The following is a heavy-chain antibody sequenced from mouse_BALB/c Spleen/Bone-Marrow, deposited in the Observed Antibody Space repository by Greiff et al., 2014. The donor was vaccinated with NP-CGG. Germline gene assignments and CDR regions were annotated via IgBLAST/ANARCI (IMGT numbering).Heavy chain of an antibody. CDR1: GYAFTNYL. D-gene: IGHD4-1*01. CDR3: ARELGRWYFDV. V-gene: IGHV1-54*01. J-gene: IGHJ1*01. CDR2: INPGSGGT. Sequence: QVQLQQSGAELVRPGTSVKVSCKASGYAFTNYLIEWVKQRPGQGLEWIGVINPGSGGTNYNEKFKGKATLTADKSSSTAYMQLSSLTSDGSAVYFCARELGRWYFDVWGAGTTVTVSS.